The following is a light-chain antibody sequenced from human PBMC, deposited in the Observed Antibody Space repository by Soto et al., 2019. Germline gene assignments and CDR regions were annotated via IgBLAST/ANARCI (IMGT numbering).Light chain of an antibody. V-gene: IGKV3-15*01. CDR2: GAS. Sequence: EIVMTQSPGTLSVSPGERATLSCRASQSVSSRLAWYQQKPGQAPSLLIYGASTRAAGIPARFSGSGSRTEFTLTITSLQSEDVAVYYCQQYNDWPSLTFGGGTKVEIK. CDR3: QQYNDWPSLT. CDR1: QSVSSR. J-gene: IGKJ4*01.